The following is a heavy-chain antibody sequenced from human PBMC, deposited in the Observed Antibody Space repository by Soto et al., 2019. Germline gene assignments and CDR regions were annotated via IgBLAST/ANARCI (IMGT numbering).Heavy chain of an antibody. J-gene: IGHJ4*02. CDR2: ISGSGGST. D-gene: IGHD3-10*01. CDR1: GFTFSSYA. Sequence: GGSLRLSCAASGFTFSSYAMSWFRQAPGKGLEWVSAISGSGGSTYYADSVKGRFTISRDNSKNTLYLQMNSLRAEDTAVYYYAKDGYYGSGSYNYWGQGTLVTVSS. CDR3: AKDGYYGSGSYNY. V-gene: IGHV3-23*01.